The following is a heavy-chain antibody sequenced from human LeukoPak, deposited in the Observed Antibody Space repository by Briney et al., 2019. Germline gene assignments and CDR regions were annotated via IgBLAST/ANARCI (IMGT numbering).Heavy chain of an antibody. Sequence: SETLSLTCTVSGGSISSSNYYWGWIRQPPGKGLECIGSIYYSARTYYNPSLKSRVTISVDTSKNQFSLKLSSVTAADTAVYYCARDRPPSAVYGSGSYRLDYWGQGTLVTVSS. D-gene: IGHD3-10*01. V-gene: IGHV4-39*07. CDR3: ARDRPPSAVYGSGSYRLDY. CDR1: GGSISSSNYY. CDR2: IYYSART. J-gene: IGHJ4*02.